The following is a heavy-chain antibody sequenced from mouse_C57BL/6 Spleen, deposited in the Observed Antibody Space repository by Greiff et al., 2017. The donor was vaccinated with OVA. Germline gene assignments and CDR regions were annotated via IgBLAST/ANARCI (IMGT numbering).Heavy chain of an antibody. CDR3: TRSTGPWFAY. V-gene: IGHV1-15*01. CDR1: GYTFTDYE. Sequence: QVQLQQSGAELVRPGASVTLSCKASGYTFTDYEMHWVKQTPVHGLEWIGAIVPETGGTAYNQTFKGKAILTADKSSSTAYMELRSLTSEDSAVYYCTRSTGPWFAYWGQGTLVTVSA. D-gene: IGHD4-1*02. CDR2: IVPETGGT. J-gene: IGHJ3*01.